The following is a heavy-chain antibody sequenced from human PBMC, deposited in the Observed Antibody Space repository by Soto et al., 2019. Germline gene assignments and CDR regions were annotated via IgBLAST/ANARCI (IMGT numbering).Heavy chain of an antibody. D-gene: IGHD1-1*01. CDR1: GFTFSSYG. CDR2: ISYDGINK. CDR3: AKSMYNWNDGFFDY. V-gene: IGHV3-30*18. Sequence: QVQLVESGGGVVQPGRSLRLSCAASGFTFSSYGMHWVRQAPGKGLEWVAIISYDGINKYYANSVKGRFTISRDNSKNTLYRQMNSLRAEDTAVYYCAKSMYNWNDGFFDYWGQGTLVTVSS. J-gene: IGHJ4*02.